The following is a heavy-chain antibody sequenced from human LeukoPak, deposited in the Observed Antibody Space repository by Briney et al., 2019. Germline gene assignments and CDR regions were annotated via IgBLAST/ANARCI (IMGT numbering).Heavy chain of an antibody. J-gene: IGHJ4*02. CDR1: GDSIRNRSW. V-gene: IGHV4-4*02. Sequence: SETLSLTCAVSGDSIRNRSWWSWVRQPPGKGLEWIGEINHSGITNYNPSLKSRVTISIDTSKSQFSLKLNSVTAADTAVYYCSRGLSDVYWGQGTLVTVSS. CDR3: SRGLSDVY. CDR2: INHSGIT.